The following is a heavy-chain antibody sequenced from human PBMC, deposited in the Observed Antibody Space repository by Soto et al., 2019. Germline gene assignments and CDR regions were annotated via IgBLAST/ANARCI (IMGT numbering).Heavy chain of an antibody. D-gene: IGHD6-13*01. CDR2: MNPNSGNT. Sequence: ASVKVSCKASGYTFTSYDINWVRQATGQGLEWMGWMNPNSGNTGYAQKFQGRFTMTRNNSINTAYMELSSLRAEDTAVYYCARRQISPPTRGAASARGGMDVWGQGTTVTVSS. J-gene: IGHJ6*02. CDR1: GYTFTSYD. V-gene: IGHV1-8*01. CDR3: ARRQISPPTRGAASARGGMDV.